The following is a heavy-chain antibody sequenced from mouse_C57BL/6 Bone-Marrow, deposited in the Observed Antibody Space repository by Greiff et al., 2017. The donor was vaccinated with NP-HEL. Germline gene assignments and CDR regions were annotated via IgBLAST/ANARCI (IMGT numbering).Heavy chain of an antibody. CDR2: ISNGGGST. D-gene: IGHD1-1*01. J-gene: IGHJ3*01. CDR1: GFTFSDYY. Sequence: DVQLVESGGGLVQPGGSLKLSCAASGFTFSDYYMYWVRQTPEKRLEWVAYISNGGGSTYYPDTVTGRFTISRDNAKNTLYLQMSRLKSEDTAMYCCARPYYDEEGFAYWGQGTLVTVSA. CDR3: ARPYYDEEGFAY. V-gene: IGHV5-12*01.